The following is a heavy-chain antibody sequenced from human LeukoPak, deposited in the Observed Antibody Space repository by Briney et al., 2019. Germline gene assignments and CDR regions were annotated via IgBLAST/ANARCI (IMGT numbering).Heavy chain of an antibody. Sequence: SETLSLTCTVSGGSMKNSFWSWIRQPPGKDLEWIGYISDSGITNYNPSLKSRVTFSIDTSKDQFYLNLRSVTAADTALYFCARNRFQPSGAYWFDPWGRGTLVTVSS. CDR3: ARNRFQPSGAYWFDP. CDR1: GGSMKNSF. V-gene: IGHV4-59*01. J-gene: IGHJ5*02. D-gene: IGHD3-16*01. CDR2: ISDSGIT.